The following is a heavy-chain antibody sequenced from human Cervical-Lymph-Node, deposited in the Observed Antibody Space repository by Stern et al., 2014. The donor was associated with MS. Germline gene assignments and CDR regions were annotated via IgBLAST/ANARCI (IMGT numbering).Heavy chain of an antibody. CDR3: ATGAGDNWFDP. CDR1: GD. Sequence: VQLVESGADVKKPGSSVRVSCKASGDISWLRQAPGQGLEYMGGIIRPVGTAHYTQRFQGRLPITADKSTNTTSMELSSLRSDDTAIYYCATGAGDNWFDPWGQGPLVSVSS. CDR2: IIRPVGTA. D-gene: IGHD3-10*01. J-gene: IGHJ5*02. V-gene: IGHV1-69*06.